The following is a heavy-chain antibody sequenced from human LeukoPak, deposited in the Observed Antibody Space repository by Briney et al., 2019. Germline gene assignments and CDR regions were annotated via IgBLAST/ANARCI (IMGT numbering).Heavy chain of an antibody. CDR3: ASGYGSGSYYVGGPTCFDY. CDR1: GFTFSSYW. D-gene: IGHD3-10*01. CDR2: IKQDGSEQ. Sequence: GRSLRLSCAASGFTFSSYWMSWVRQAPGKGLEWVANIKQDGSEQYYVDSVKGRFTISRDNAKSSLYLQMHSLRAEDTAVYYCASGYGSGSYYVGGPTCFDYWGQGTLVTVSS. J-gene: IGHJ4*02. V-gene: IGHV3-7*01.